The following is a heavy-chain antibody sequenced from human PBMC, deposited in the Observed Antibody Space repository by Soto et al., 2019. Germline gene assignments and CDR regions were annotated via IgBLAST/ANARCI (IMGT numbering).Heavy chain of an antibody. Sequence: SETLSLTCAVYGESFSGYYWSWIRQPPGKGLEWIGEINHSGSTNYNPSLKSRVTISVDTSKNQFSLKLSSVTAADTAVYYCARNDYWGQGTLVTVSS. CDR3: ARNDY. CDR2: INHSGST. V-gene: IGHV4-34*01. CDR1: GESFSGYY. J-gene: IGHJ4*02.